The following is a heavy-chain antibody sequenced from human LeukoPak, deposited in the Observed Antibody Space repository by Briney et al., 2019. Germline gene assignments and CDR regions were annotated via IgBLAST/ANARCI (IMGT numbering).Heavy chain of an antibody. CDR1: GFTFSSYG. CDR2: ISYDGSNK. V-gene: IGHV3-30*03. Sequence: GGSLRLSCAASGFTFSSYGMHWVRQAPGKGLEWVAVISYDGSNKYYADSVKGRFTISRDNSKNTLYLQMNSLRAEDTAVYYCARDSRIAAAGPVNNWFDPWGQGTLVTVSS. CDR3: ARDSRIAAAGPVNNWFDP. D-gene: IGHD6-13*01. J-gene: IGHJ5*02.